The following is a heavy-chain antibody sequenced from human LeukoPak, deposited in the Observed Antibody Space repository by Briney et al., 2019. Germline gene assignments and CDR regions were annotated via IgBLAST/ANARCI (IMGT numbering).Heavy chain of an antibody. V-gene: IGHV4-59*04. CDR2: IYHSGST. Sequence: SETLSLTCTVSGGSISSYYWSWIRQPPGKGLEWIGRIYHSGSTYYNPSLKSRGTISVDTAKNQSSLNLSSVTAADTAVYYCAKNKYYYGSRNYGVPNWFDPWGQGTLVTVSS. CDR3: AKNKYYYGSRNYGVPNWFDP. J-gene: IGHJ5*02. D-gene: IGHD3-10*01. CDR1: GGSISSYY.